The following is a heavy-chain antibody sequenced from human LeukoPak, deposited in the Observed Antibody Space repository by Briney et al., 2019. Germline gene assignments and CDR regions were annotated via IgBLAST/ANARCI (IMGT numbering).Heavy chain of an antibody. CDR2: ITASGDRT. CDR3: ARRDIVVVVSASDY. Sequence: PGESLRLSCAASGFTFSDYVMIWVRQALGKGLEWVSGITASGDRTFYGDSVRGRFTMSRDNSKNTVYLQMNCLRVDDTAVYYCARRDIVVVVSASDYWGQGTLVTVSS. J-gene: IGHJ4*02. V-gene: IGHV3-23*01. CDR1: GFTFSDYV. D-gene: IGHD2-15*01.